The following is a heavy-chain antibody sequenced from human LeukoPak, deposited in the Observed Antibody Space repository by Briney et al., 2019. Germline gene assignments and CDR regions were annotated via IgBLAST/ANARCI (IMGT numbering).Heavy chain of an antibody. V-gene: IGHV1-8*03. CDR2: MNPSNGDT. Sequence: ASVKVSCKASGYTLTTYDITWVRQAAGQGLEWMGWMNPSNGDTGFPQKFQGRVTLTRNTSINTAYMELSSLTPEDTAVYYCERARTMRGPETPPYYFDYWGRGTLVTVSS. CDR3: ERARTMRGPETPPYYFDY. D-gene: IGHD2-15*01. J-gene: IGHJ4*02. CDR1: GYTLTTYD.